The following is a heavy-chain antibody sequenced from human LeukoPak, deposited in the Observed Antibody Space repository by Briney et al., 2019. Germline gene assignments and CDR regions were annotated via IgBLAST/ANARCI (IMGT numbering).Heavy chain of an antibody. D-gene: IGHD3-16*02. V-gene: IGHV3-21*01. Sequence: GGSLRLSCAASGFTFSSYSMNWVRQAPGKGLEWVSSISGSSSYIYHADSVKGRFTISRDNAKDSLYLQMNSLRAEDTAVYYCATDYVWGSYRSDYFDYWGQGTLVTVSS. CDR2: ISGSSSYI. CDR3: ATDYVWGSYRSDYFDY. CDR1: GFTFSSYS. J-gene: IGHJ4*02.